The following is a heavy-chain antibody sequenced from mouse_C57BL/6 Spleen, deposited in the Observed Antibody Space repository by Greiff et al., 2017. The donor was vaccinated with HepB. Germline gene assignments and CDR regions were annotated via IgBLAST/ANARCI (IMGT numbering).Heavy chain of an antibody. Sequence: VQLQQSGPELVKPGASVKISCKASGYSFTGYYMNWVKQSPEKSLEWIGEINPSTGGTTYNQKFKAKATLTVDKSSSTAYMQLKSLTSEDSAVYYCARSSSGSHFDYWGQGTTLTVSS. J-gene: IGHJ2*01. CDR2: INPSTGGT. CDR1: GYSFTGYY. V-gene: IGHV1-42*01. CDR3: ARSSSGSHFDY. D-gene: IGHD3-2*02.